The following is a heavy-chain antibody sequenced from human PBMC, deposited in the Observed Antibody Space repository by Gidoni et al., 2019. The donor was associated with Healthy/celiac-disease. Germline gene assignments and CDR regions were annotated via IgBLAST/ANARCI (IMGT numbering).Heavy chain of an antibody. Sequence: QVQLQQWGAGLLKPSETLSLSCAVYGGSFSGYYWSWIRQPPGKGLEWMGEINHSGSTNYNPSLKSRVTISVDTSKNQFSLKLSSVTAADTAVYYCARGEVGFLEWLHDYWGQGTLVTVSS. V-gene: IGHV4-34*01. J-gene: IGHJ4*02. CDR2: INHSGST. CDR3: ARGEVGFLEWLHDY. D-gene: IGHD3-3*01. CDR1: GGSFSGYY.